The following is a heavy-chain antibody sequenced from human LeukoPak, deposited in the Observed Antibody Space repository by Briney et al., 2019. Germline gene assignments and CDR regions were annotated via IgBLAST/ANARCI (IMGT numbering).Heavy chain of an antibody. Sequence: ASVKVSCKASGYTFIGYYIHWVRQAPGQGLEWMGWINPNSGGTNYAQKFQGRVTMTRDTSISTAYMELSRLRSDDTAVYYCARDLWFGEMGAFDIWGQGTMVTVSS. CDR2: INPNSGGT. V-gene: IGHV1-2*02. CDR3: ARDLWFGEMGAFDI. J-gene: IGHJ3*02. D-gene: IGHD3-10*01. CDR1: GYTFIGYY.